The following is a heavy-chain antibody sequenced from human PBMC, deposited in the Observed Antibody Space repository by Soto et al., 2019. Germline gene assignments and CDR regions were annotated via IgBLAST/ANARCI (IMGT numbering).Heavy chain of an antibody. D-gene: IGHD6-13*01. V-gene: IGHV3-48*03. CDR3: ARFGLCSSLHPSFDF. Sequence: GGSLRLSCAASGFTFSSNEMNWVRQGPGKGLEWVSYISSSGTTIYYAASVKGRFTISRDNAKNSLYLQMNSLRGEDTAVYYCARFGLCSSLHPSFDFWSQGTLVTVSS. CDR2: ISSSGTTI. CDR1: GFTFSSNE. J-gene: IGHJ4*02.